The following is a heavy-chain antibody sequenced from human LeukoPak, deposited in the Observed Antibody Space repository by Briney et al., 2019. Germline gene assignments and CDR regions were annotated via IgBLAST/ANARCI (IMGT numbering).Heavy chain of an antibody. CDR3: AREHAYYYGSGAPRYFDL. D-gene: IGHD3-10*01. V-gene: IGHV1-69*13. J-gene: IGHJ2*01. Sequence: GASVKVSCKASGGTFSSYAIRWVRQAPGQGLEWMGGIIPIFGTANYAQKFQGRVTITADESTSTAYMELSSLRSEDTAVYYCAREHAYYYGSGAPRYFDLWGRGTLVTVSS. CDR1: GGTFSSYA. CDR2: IIPIFGTA.